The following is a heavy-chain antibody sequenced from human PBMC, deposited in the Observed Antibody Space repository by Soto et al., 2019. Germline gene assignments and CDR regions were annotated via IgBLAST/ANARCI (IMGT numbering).Heavy chain of an antibody. CDR1: GGSISSGDYY. D-gene: IGHD3-16*01. CDR3: ARGPTLYYDYVWGSYDPGPCDY. Sequence: PSETLSLTCTVSGGSISSGDYYWSWIRQPPGKGLEWIGYIYYSGSTYYNPSLKSRVTISVDTSKNQFSLKLSSVTAADTAVYYRARGPTLYYDYVWGSYDPGPCDYWGQGTLVTVSS. CDR2: IYYSGST. V-gene: IGHV4-30-4*01. J-gene: IGHJ4*02.